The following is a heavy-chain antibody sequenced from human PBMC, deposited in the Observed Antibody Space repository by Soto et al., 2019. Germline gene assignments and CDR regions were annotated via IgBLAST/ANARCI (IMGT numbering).Heavy chain of an antibody. J-gene: IGHJ4*02. D-gene: IGHD2-15*01. Sequence: EVQLVESGGGLVQPGGSLRLSCAASGFTFSSYWMHWVRQAPGKGLVWVSRINSDGSSTSYADSMKGRFTISRDNAKNTVYLQMNSLRAEDTAVYYCARTSLVVPAATREDYWGQGTLVTVSS. CDR3: ARTSLVVPAATREDY. V-gene: IGHV3-74*01. CDR2: INSDGSST. CDR1: GFTFSSYW.